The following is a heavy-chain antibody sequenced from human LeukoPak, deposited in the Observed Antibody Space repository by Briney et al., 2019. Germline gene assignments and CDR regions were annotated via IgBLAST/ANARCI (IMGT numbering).Heavy chain of an antibody. D-gene: IGHD5-24*01. CDR2: ISWNNETI. V-gene: IGHV3-9*01. Sequence: GGSLRLSCVASGFTFDDYAMHWVRQVPGKGLEWVSGISWNNETIGYADSVKARFTISRDNAKNSLYLQMNSLIPEDTALYYCAKADGMSTITGLDYWGQGTPVTVSS. J-gene: IGHJ4*01. CDR3: AKADGMSTITGLDY. CDR1: GFTFDDYA.